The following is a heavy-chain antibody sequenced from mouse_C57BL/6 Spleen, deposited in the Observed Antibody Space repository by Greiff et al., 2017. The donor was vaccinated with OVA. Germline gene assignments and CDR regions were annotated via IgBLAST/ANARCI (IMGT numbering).Heavy chain of an antibody. CDR3: AKDDYDVSAWFAY. CDR2: IWSGGST. J-gene: IGHJ3*01. V-gene: IGHV2-5*01. CDR1: GFSLTSYG. D-gene: IGHD2-4*01. Sequence: VKLMESGPGLVQPSQSLSITCTVSGFSLTSYGVHWVRQSPGKGLEWLGVIWSGGSTDYNAAFMSRLSITKDNSTSQVFFKMNSLQADDTAIYYCAKDDYDVSAWFAYWGQGTLVTVSA.